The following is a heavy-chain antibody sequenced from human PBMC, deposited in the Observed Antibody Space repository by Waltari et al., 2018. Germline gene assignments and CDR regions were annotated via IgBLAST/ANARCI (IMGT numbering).Heavy chain of an antibody. J-gene: IGHJ5*02. CDR2: ISPIFGTA. D-gene: IGHD3-10*01. CDR3: ASRFRESTLGDNWFDP. Sequence: QVQLVQSGAEVKKPGSSVKVSCKASGGTFSSYAISWVRQAPGQGLEWMGGISPIFGTANYAQKFQGRVTITTDESTSTAYMELSSLRSEDTAVDYCASRFRESTLGDNWFDPWGQGTLVTVSS. V-gene: IGHV1-69*05. CDR1: GGTFSSYA.